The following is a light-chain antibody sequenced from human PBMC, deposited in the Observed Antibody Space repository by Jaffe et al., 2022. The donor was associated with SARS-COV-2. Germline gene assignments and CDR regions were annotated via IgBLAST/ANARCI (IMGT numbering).Light chain of an antibody. J-gene: IGLJ3*02. V-gene: IGLV1-47*01. CDR1: SSNIGSNY. CDR3: AAWDDRLSAVV. Sequence: QSVLTQPPSASGTPGQRVTISCSGSSSNIGSNYVYWYQQLPGTAPKLLIYRNNQRPSGVPDRISGSKSGTSASLAISGLRSEDEADYYCAAWDDRLSAVVFGGGTKLTVL. CDR2: RNN.